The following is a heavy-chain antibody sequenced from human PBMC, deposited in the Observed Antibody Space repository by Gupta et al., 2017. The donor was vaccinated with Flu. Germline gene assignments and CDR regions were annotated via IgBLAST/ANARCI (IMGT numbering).Heavy chain of an antibody. V-gene: IGHV1-69*01. CDR1: GDTFSIHS. CDR2: IIPIFGAA. J-gene: IGHJ4*02. D-gene: IGHD5-12*01. CDR3: ARGNYSGYDTFHF. Sequence: QVQLEQSGAEVKKPGSSVKVSCKASGDTFSIHSITWVRQAPGQGLEWMRGIIPIFGAAKNEQKFQGRVTITADDSTSTGFLELSSLRSEDTAVYYCARGNYSGYDTFHFWGQGTLITVSS.